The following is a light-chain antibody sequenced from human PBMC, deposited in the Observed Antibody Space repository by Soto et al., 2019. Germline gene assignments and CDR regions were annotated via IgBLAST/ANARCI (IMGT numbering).Light chain of an antibody. CDR3: QQYNSYS. CDR2: GAS. V-gene: IGKV1-5*01. CDR1: QRISNW. Sequence: IQVTQSPSPLSASVGDRVTITCRASQRISNWLAWYQQKPGKAPKLLIYGASNLQSGVPPRFSGSGSGTEFTLTISSLQPDDFATYYCQQYNSYSFGQGTKVDIK. J-gene: IGKJ1*01.